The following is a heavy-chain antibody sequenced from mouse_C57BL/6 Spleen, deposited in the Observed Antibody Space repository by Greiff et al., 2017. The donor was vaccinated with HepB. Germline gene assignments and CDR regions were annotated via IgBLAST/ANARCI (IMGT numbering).Heavy chain of an antibody. Sequence: VQLQQSGAELVRPGASVTLSCKASGYTFTDYEMHWVKQTPVHGLEWIGAIDPETGGTAYNQKFKGKAILTADKSSSTAYMELRSLTSEDSAVYYCTRWDWGWFAYWGQGTLVTVSA. CDR1: GYTFTDYE. CDR3: TRWDWGWFAY. D-gene: IGHD4-1*01. CDR2: IDPETGGT. V-gene: IGHV1-15*01. J-gene: IGHJ3*01.